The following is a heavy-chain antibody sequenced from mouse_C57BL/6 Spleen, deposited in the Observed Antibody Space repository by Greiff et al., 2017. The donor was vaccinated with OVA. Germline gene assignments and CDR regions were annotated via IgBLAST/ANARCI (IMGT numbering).Heavy chain of an antibody. CDR2: IYPGDGDT. CDR3: ARVGYGSSYFDY. D-gene: IGHD1-1*01. J-gene: IGHJ2*01. CDR1: GYAFSSYW. V-gene: IGHV1-80*01. Sequence: VQLQQSGAELVKPGASVKISCKASGYAFSSYWMNWVKQRPGKGLEWIGQIYPGDGDTNYNGKFKGKATLTADKSSSTAYMQLSSLTSEDSAVYFCARVGYGSSYFDYWGQGTTLTVAS.